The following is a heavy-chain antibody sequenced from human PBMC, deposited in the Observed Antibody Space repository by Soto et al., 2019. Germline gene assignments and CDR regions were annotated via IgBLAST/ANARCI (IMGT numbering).Heavy chain of an antibody. D-gene: IGHD5-12*01. CDR1: GGTFITYA. Sequence: QVQLVQSGAEVKKPGSSVRVSCKASGGTFITYAISWVRQAPGQGLEWMGGIIPIFGTANYAQKFQARVTITADESTSTAYMELSSLRSEDTAVYYCARTSEVATTKTFDSWGQGTLVTVSS. J-gene: IGHJ5*01. CDR2: IIPIFGTA. V-gene: IGHV1-69*01. CDR3: ARTSEVATTKTFDS.